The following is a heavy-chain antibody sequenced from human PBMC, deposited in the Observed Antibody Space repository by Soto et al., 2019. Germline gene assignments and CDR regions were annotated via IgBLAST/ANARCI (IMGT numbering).Heavy chain of an antibody. J-gene: IGHJ4*02. CDR3: ARTMVRGVTFDY. CDR2: IYYSGST. Sequence: SETLSLTCTVSGGSISSGGYYWSWIRQHPGKGLEWIGYIYYSGSTYYNPSLKSRVTISVDTSKNQFSLKLSSVTAADTAVYYCARTMVRGVTFDYWGQGTLVTVSS. CDR1: GGSISSGGYY. V-gene: IGHV4-31*03. D-gene: IGHD3-10*01.